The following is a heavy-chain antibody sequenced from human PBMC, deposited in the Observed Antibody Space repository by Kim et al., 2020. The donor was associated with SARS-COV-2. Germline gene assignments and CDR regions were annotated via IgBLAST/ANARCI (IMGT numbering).Heavy chain of an antibody. D-gene: IGHD3-3*01. CDR1: GGSFSGYY. CDR3: TRVPQKNLLYRYASDI. Sequence: SETLSLTCSVFGGSFSGYYWSWIRQAPGKGLEWIGEIDHTGRTNHNPSLKSRLTISVDTSKSQFSLNLRSVTAADTALYYCTRVPQKNLLYRYASDIWGQGTMVTVSS. V-gene: IGHV4-34*01. CDR2: IDHTGRT. J-gene: IGHJ3*02.